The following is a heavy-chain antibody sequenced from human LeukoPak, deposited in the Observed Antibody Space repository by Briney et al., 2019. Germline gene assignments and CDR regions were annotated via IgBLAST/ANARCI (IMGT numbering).Heavy chain of an antibody. J-gene: IGHJ6*03. Sequence: RHGESLKISCKGSGYSFTSYWIGWVRQMPGKGLEWMGIIYPGDSDTRYSPSFQGQVTISADKSISTTYLQWSSLKASDTAIYYCARQRAGYCGGGSCSHDYYFYYMDVWGKGTTVTISS. CDR1: GYSFTSYW. V-gene: IGHV5-51*01. CDR3: ARQRAGYCGGGSCSHDYYFYYMDV. D-gene: IGHD2-15*01. CDR2: IYPGDSDT.